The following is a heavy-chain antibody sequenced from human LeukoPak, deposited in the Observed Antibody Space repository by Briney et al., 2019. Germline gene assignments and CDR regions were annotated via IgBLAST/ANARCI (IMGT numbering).Heavy chain of an antibody. CDR2: ITGSGGNT. D-gene: IGHD3-9*01. J-gene: IGHJ4*02. CDR3: AKWGDYDVLTGYYVSDY. V-gene: IGHV3-23*01. CDR1: GFTFSNYA. Sequence: GGSLRLSCAASGFTFSNYAMSWVRQAPGKGLEWVSAITGSGGNTYYADSVKGRFTISRDNSKNTVFLQMNSLRAEDTAVYNCAKWGDYDVLTGYYVSDYWGQGTLVTVSS.